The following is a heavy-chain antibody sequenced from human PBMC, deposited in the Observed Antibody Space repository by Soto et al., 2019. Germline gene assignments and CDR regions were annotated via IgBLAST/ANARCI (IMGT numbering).Heavy chain of an antibody. Sequence: ASVKISCKASGYTFTSYYMHWARHAPGQGLESMGIINPSGGSTSYAQKFQGRVTMTRDTSTSTVYMELRSLRSEDTAVYYWARDHPYASGQMLCTPLFEYWGQGTLVTVCS. J-gene: IGHJ4*02. CDR3: ARDHPYASGQMLCTPLFEY. V-gene: IGHV1-46*03. D-gene: IGHD2-2*01. CDR2: INPSGGST. CDR1: GYTFTSYY.